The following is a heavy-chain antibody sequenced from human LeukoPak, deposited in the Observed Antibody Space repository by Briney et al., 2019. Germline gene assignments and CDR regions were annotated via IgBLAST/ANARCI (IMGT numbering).Heavy chain of an antibody. Sequence: PGGSLRLSCAASEFTYGMNWVRQAPGKGLECVSAISSSGSNTYYADSVKGRFTISRDNSKNTLYLQMNSLRVEDTAVYFCAKDLVTAVTVGYYFDYWGQGTLVTVSS. J-gene: IGHJ4*02. D-gene: IGHD4-17*01. CDR1: EFTYG. CDR3: AKDLVTAVTVGYYFDY. CDR2: ISSSGSNT. V-gene: IGHV3-23*01.